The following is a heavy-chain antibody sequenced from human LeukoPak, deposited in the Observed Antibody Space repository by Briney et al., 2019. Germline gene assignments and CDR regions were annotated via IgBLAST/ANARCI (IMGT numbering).Heavy chain of an antibody. CDR1: GFTFSNYA. CDR3: ARGRGDYRY. V-gene: IGHV4-34*01. CDR2: INHSGST. Sequence: GSLRLSCAASGFTFSNYAMSWVRQAPGKGLEWIGEINHSGSTNYNPSLKSRVTISVDTSKNQFSLKLSSVTAADMAVYYCARGRGDYRYWGQGTLVTVSS. D-gene: IGHD4-17*01. J-gene: IGHJ4*02.